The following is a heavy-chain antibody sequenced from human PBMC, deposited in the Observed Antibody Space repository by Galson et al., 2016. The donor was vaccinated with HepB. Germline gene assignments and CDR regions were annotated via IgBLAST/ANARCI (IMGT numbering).Heavy chain of an antibody. CDR1: GFTFTSFW. CDR3: ARDKRLWLV. Sequence: SLRLSCATSGFTFTSFWMSWVRQAPGKGLEWVASIKQDESEKYYVDSVKGRFTISRYNAKNSLYLQMDSLRAEDTAVYYCARDKRLWLVWGQGTLVTVSS. V-gene: IGHV3-7*03. D-gene: IGHD5-18*01. CDR2: IKQDESEK. J-gene: IGHJ4*02.